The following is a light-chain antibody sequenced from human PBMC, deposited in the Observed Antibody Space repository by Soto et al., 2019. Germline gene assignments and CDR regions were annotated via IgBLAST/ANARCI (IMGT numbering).Light chain of an antibody. V-gene: IGKV3-15*01. J-gene: IGKJ4*02. CDR2: GAS. CDR3: QQYNNWPPLT. Sequence: EIVMTQSPATLSVSPGERATLSCRASQSVSSNLAWYQQKPGQAPRLLIYGASARATGIPARFSGSGCGTEFTLTISSLQSEDVGVYYCQQYNNWPPLTFGGGNKVEIK. CDR1: QSVSSN.